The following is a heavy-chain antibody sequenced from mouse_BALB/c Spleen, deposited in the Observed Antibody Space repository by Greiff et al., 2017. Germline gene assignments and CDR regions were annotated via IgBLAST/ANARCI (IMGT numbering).Heavy chain of an antibody. CDR2: INPYNGDT. CDR1: GYSFTGYF. D-gene: IGHD2-1*01. Sequence: EVKVVESGPELVKPGASVKISCKASGYSFTGYFMNWVMQSHGKSLEWIGRINPYNGDTFYNQKFKGKATLTVDKSSSTAHMELRSLASEVSAVYYCARGGGNLFAYWGQGTLVTVSA. V-gene: IGHV1-20*02. J-gene: IGHJ3*01. CDR3: ARGGGNLFAY.